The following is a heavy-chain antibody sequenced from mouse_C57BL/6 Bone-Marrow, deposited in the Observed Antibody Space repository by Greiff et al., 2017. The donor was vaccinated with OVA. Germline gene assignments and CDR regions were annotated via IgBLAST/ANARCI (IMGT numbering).Heavy chain of an antibody. J-gene: IGHJ3*01. V-gene: IGHV1-4*01. CDR3: AREDGNWFAY. CDR2: INPSSGYT. Sequence: VQLQQSGAELARPGASVKMSCKASGYTFTSYTMHWVKQRPGQGLEWIGYINPSSGYTKYNQKFKDKATLTADKSSSTAYRLMSSLTSEDSAVDYCAREDGNWFAYWGQGTLVTVSA. D-gene: IGHD2-1*01. CDR1: GYTFTSYT.